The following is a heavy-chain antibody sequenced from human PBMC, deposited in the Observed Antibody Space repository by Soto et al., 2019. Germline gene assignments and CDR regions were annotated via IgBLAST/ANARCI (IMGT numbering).Heavy chain of an antibody. CDR1: GYTFINYD. D-gene: IGHD2-8*01. J-gene: IGHJ5*02. V-gene: IGHV1-8*01. Sequence: QVQLVQSGAEVKKPGASVKVSCKASGYTFINYDINWVRQAPGQGLEWVGWMNPDSGNTGYAQNFQGRVPMTGNTSISSVYRELSSLTSEDTAVYYCARRRGSNGWFDLWGQGTLVTVSS. CDR2: MNPDSGNT. CDR3: ARRRGSNGWFDL.